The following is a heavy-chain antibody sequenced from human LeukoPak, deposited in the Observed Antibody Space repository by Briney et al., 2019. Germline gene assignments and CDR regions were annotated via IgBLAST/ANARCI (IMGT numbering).Heavy chain of an antibody. V-gene: IGHV3-9*01. CDR3: VKGIPIGYSDFGVVS. Sequence: GGSLRLSCAASGFTFDDYAMHWVRQAPGKGLEWVSGISWNSGSIGYADSVKGRFTISRDNSKNTLYLQMNSLRAEDTAVYYCVKGIPIGYSDFGVVSWGQGTLVTVSS. CDR2: ISWNSGSI. D-gene: IGHD5-12*01. CDR1: GFTFDDYA. J-gene: IGHJ5*02.